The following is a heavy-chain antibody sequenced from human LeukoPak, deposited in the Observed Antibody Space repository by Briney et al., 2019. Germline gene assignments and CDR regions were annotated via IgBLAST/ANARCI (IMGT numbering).Heavy chain of an antibody. J-gene: IGHJ6*03. CDR2: VSGSGGKT. CDR3: ANGNRCTSPNCLGYYYFYMDL. V-gene: IGHV3-23*01. CDR1: GFTFRRYA. D-gene: IGHD2-8*01. Sequence: LSCAASGFTFRRYAMKWVGEARGRGVEGGAGVSGSGGKTYYADSVKGRFTIWRENEKKRLEMEMNSLRGEDTAVYYCANGNRCTSPNCLGYYYFYMDLWGKGTTVTVSS.